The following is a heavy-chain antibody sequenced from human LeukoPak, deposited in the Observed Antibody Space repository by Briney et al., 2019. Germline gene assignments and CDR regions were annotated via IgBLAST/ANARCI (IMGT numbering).Heavy chain of an antibody. V-gene: IGHV3-23*01. CDR3: ARERYGNYN. CDR1: GFTFSSYA. D-gene: IGHD4-11*01. Sequence: GGSLRLSCAASGFTFSSYAMSWVRQAPGKGLKWVSAISGSGGSTYYADSVKGRFTISRDNAKNSLFLQMNSLRAEDTAVYYCARERYGNYNWGQGTLVTVSS. CDR2: ISGSGGST. J-gene: IGHJ4*02.